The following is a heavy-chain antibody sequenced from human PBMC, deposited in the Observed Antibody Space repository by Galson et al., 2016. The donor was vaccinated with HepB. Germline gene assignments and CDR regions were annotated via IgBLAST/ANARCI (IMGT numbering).Heavy chain of an antibody. Sequence: SVKVSCKASGYNFTGYYMHWLRQAPGQGLEWMGWINPNSGDTRYAQKFQGAIIVTRDTAISTTFMDLKRLNSDDTAVYYCATGSNTTTGWFDPWGQGTLVIVSS. V-gene: IGHV1-2*02. D-gene: IGHD1-14*01. J-gene: IGHJ5*02. CDR1: GYNFTGYY. CDR2: INPNSGDT. CDR3: ATGSNTTTGWFDP.